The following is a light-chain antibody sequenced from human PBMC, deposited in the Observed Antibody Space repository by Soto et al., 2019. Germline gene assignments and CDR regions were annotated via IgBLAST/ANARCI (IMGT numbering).Light chain of an antibody. J-gene: IGKJ1*01. V-gene: IGKV3-20*01. Sequence: EIVLTQSPDTLSLSPGERATLSCRASQSINSNYLAWYQQKPVQGPRPLIYGASSRATGIPDWFSGSGYGTDFTLAISRQEPEDFAVYYCQQYDSSPRTFGQGTKVAIK. CDR2: GAS. CDR1: QSINSNY. CDR3: QQYDSSPRT.